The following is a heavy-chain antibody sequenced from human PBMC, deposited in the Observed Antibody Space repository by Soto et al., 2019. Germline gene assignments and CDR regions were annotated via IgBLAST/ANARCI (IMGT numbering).Heavy chain of an antibody. CDR1: GGSISSYY. J-gene: IGHJ6*02. D-gene: IGHD6-6*01. CDR2: IYYSGST. Sequence: PSETLSLTCTVSGGSISSYYWSWIRQPPGKGLEWIGYIYYSGSTNYNPSLKSRVTISVDTSKNQFSLKLSSVTAADTAVYYCARAESSSAYYSYSVMDAWGQGTKVTVSS. CDR3: ARAESSSAYYSYSVMDA. V-gene: IGHV4-59*01.